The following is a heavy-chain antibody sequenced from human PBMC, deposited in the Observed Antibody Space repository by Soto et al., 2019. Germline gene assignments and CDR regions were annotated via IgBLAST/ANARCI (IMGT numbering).Heavy chain of an antibody. D-gene: IGHD6-19*01. CDR1: GGTFSSYT. Sequence: QVQLVQSGAEVKKPGSSVKVSCKASGGTFSSYTISWVRQAPGQGLEWMGRIIPLLGIANYAQKFQGRVTITADKSTSTDYMELSSLRSEDTAVYYCAHIAVASSWDYWGQGTLVTVSS. CDR2: IIPLLGIA. V-gene: IGHV1-69*02. J-gene: IGHJ4*02. CDR3: AHIAVASSWDY.